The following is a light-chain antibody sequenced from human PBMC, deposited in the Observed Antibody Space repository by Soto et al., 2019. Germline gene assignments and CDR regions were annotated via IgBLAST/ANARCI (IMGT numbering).Light chain of an antibody. V-gene: IGLV2-14*01. CDR2: GVT. Sequence: QSALTQPASVSGSPGQSITISCTGTSSDVGGYNSVSWYQQYPGKAPKLMIYGVTNRPSGVPDRFSASTSGTSASLAITGLQAEDEGDYYCQSYDSTLSARYVFGTGTKLTVL. CDR1: SSDVGGYNS. CDR3: QSYDSTLSARYV. J-gene: IGLJ1*01.